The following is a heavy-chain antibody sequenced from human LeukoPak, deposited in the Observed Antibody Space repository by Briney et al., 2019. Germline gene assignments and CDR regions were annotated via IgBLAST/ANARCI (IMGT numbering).Heavy chain of an antibody. J-gene: IGHJ3*02. CDR2: IYHSGST. V-gene: IGHV4-30-2*01. D-gene: IGHD3-22*01. CDR1: GGSISSGGYS. CDR3: ARGNYDSRRGAFDI. Sequence: SETLFLTCAVSGGSISSGGYSWSWIRQPPGKGLEWIGHIYHSGSTYYNPSLKSRVTISVDRSKNQFSLKLSSVTAADTAVYYCARGNYDSRRGAFDIWGQGTMVTVSS.